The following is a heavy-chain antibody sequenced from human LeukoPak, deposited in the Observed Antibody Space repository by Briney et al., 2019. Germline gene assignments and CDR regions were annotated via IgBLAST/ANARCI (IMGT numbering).Heavy chain of an antibody. CDR3: ARVLWTYYFDY. Sequence: SETLSLTCAVYGGSFSGYYWSWIRQPPGKGLEWIGEINHSGSTNYNPSLKSRVTISVDTSKNQFPLKLSSVTAADTAVYYCARVLWTYYFDYWGQGTLVTVSS. CDR2: INHSGST. D-gene: IGHD3-10*01. J-gene: IGHJ4*02. CDR1: GGSFSGYY. V-gene: IGHV4-34*01.